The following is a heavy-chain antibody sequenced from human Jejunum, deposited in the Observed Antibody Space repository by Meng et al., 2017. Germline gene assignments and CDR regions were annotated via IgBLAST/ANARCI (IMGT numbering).Heavy chain of an antibody. D-gene: IGHD2-21*01. CDR1: GYSISSGYY. J-gene: IGHJ4*02. Sequence: SETLSLTCTVSGYSISSGYYWGWIRQPPGKGLEWIGSIYHSGTTYYSPSLESRVTMSVDTSNNQFSLKLNSLTAADTAVYYCVRDNGGADNWGQGNLVNGAS. V-gene: IGHV4-38-2*02. CDR3: VRDNGGADN. CDR2: IYHSGTT.